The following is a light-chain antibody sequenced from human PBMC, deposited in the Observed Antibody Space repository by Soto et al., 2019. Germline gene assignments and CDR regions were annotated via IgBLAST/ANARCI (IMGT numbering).Light chain of an antibody. CDR1: YNITSH. Sequence: EIVMTQSPATLSVSPGETATLSCRASYNITSHIAWYQQKPGQAPRLLMHDASARATGIPARFSASGSGTEFTLTISSLQSEDFAVYYCQQYYYWWTFGQGTKVEIK. CDR3: QQYYYWWT. J-gene: IGKJ1*01. CDR2: DAS. V-gene: IGKV3-15*01.